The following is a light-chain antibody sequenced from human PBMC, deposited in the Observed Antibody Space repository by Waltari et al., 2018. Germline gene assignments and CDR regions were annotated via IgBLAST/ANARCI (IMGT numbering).Light chain of an antibody. V-gene: IGKV1-9*01. J-gene: IGKJ5*01. Sequence: DIQLTQSPSLLSASVGDRVTITCRASQGRSNYLAWYQQKPGRDPKLLISATSTLQSGVPSRFSGSGSGTEFTLTISDLQPEDFTTYYCQQLNSYSLITFGQGTRLEIK. CDR2: ATS. CDR1: QGRSNY. CDR3: QQLNSYSLIT.